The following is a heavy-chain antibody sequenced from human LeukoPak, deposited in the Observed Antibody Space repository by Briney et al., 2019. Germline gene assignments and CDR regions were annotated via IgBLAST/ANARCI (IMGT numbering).Heavy chain of an antibody. Sequence: ASVKVSCKASGYTFTSYDINWVRQATGQGLEWMGWMNPNSGNTGYAQKFQGRVTMTRNTSISTAYMELSSLRSEDTAVYYCARVGRYYGSGSRGWFDPGGQGTLVTVSS. CDR1: GYTFTSYD. CDR2: MNPNSGNT. J-gene: IGHJ5*02. D-gene: IGHD3-10*01. V-gene: IGHV1-8*01. CDR3: ARVGRYYGSGSRGWFDP.